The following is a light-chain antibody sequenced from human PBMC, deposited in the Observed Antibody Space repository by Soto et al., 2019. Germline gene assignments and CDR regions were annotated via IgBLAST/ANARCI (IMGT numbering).Light chain of an antibody. J-gene: IGKJ2*01. CDR1: QSISTY. CDR2: AAS. V-gene: IGKV1-39*01. Sequence: DIQMTQSPSSLSASVGDRVTITCRASQSISTYLNWYLQKLGKAPVLLIYAASRLQSGVPSRFNGSGSGTDFTLTINSLQPEDFATYYCQHSYTTPRTFGQGTKLEIK. CDR3: QHSYTTPRT.